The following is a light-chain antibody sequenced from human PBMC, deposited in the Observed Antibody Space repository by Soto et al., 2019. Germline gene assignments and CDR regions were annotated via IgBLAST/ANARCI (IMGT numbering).Light chain of an antibody. V-gene: IGLV2-8*01. CDR2: GVN. J-gene: IGLJ2*01. CDR1: SSDVGGHNY. Sequence: QSALTQPPSASGSPGQSVTISCTGTSSDVGGHNYVSWYQQYPGKAPKLMIYGVNKRPSGVPDRFSGSKSGNTASLTVSGLQADDEADYYCNSYAVNNNFVLGGGTKLTFL. CDR3: NSYAVNNNFV.